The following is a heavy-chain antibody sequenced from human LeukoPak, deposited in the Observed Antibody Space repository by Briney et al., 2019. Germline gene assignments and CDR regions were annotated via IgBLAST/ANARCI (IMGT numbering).Heavy chain of an antibody. J-gene: IGHJ6*03. Sequence: LTGGSLRLSCAASGFSFSSYWMSWVRQAPGKGLEWVANIKQDGSEKYYVDSVKGRFTISRDNAKNSLYLQMNSLRAEDTAVYCCARTYSSSWYVEYYYYYYMDVWGKGTTVTVSS. CDR2: IKQDGSEK. CDR3: ARTYSSSWYVEYYYYYYMDV. V-gene: IGHV3-7*01. CDR1: GFSFSSYW. D-gene: IGHD6-13*01.